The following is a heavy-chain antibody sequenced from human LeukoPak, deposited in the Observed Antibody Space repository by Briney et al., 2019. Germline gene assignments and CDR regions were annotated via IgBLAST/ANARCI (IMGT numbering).Heavy chain of an antibody. D-gene: IGHD3-22*01. CDR3: AGDYDSSGYYYGFDY. V-gene: IGHV3-21*01. J-gene: IGHJ4*02. CDR2: ISSSSSYI. CDR1: GFTFSSYS. Sequence: GGSLRLSCAASGFTFSSYSMNWVRQAPGKGLEWVSPISSSSSYIYYADSVKGRFTISRDNAKNSLYLQMNSLRAEDTAVYYCAGDYDSSGYYYGFDYWGQGTLVTVSS.